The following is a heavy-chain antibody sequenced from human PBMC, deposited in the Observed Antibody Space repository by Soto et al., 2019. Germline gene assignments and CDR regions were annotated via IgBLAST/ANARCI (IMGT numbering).Heavy chain of an antibody. V-gene: IGHV1-69*02. Sequence: QVQLVQSGAEVKKPGSSVKVSCKASGGTFSSYTISWVRQAPGQGLEWMGRIIPILGIANYAQKFQGRVTITADKSTSTAYMELSSLRSEDTAVYYCARVPHYYDSNGYFDPWGQGTLVTVSS. D-gene: IGHD3-22*01. J-gene: IGHJ5*02. CDR3: ARVPHYYDSNGYFDP. CDR1: GGTFSSYT. CDR2: IIPILGIA.